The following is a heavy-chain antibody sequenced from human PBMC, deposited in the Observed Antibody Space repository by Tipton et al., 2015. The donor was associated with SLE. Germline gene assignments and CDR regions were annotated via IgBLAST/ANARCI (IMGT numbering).Heavy chain of an antibody. J-gene: IGHJ4*02. CDR1: GYTFTSYG. Sequence: QLVQSGAEVKKPGASVKVSCKASGYTFTSYGISWVRQAPGQGLEWMGWISAYNGNTNYAQKLQGRVTMTTDTSTSTAYMELRSLRSDDTAVYYCAGDANYYGSGSYPYWGQGPLVPVSS. V-gene: IGHV1-18*01. CDR2: ISAYNGNT. D-gene: IGHD3-10*01. CDR3: AGDANYYGSGSYPY.